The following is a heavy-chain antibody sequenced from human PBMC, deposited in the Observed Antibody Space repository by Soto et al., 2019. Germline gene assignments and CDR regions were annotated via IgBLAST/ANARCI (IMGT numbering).Heavy chain of an antibody. CDR2: IYYSGST. J-gene: IGHJ4*02. CDR1: GGSISSGGYY. V-gene: IGHV4-31*03. CDR3: AREGPAYGVSGYYFDY. D-gene: IGHD1-26*01. Sequence: QVQLQESGPGLVKPSQTLSLTCTVSGGSISSGGYYWSWIRQHPGKGLEWIGYIYYSGSTYYNPSLKSRVTISVDTSKNSCSPKLSSVSAADTAVSHCAREGPAYGVSGYYFDYWGQGTLVTVSS.